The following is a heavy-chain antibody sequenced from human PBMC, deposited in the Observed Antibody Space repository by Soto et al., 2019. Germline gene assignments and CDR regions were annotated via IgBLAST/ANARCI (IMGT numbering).Heavy chain of an antibody. D-gene: IGHD6-13*01. J-gene: IGHJ6*02. CDR1: GGSFSGYY. CDR3: ARGGKQLTYYYYYGMDV. Sequence: SETLSLTCAVYGGSFSGYYWSWIRQPPGKGLEWIGEINHSGSTNYNPSLKSRVTISVDTSKNQFSLKLSSVTAADTAVYYCARGGKQLTYYYYYGMDVWGQGTTVTFS. V-gene: IGHV4-34*01. CDR2: INHSGST.